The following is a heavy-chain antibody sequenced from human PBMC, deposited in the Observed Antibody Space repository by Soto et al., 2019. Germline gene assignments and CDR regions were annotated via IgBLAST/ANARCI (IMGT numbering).Heavy chain of an antibody. J-gene: IGHJ4*02. V-gene: IGHV1-18*04. CDR1: GYTFTSYG. D-gene: IGHD3-3*01. CDR3: AMAFGVVNLLAVDFDY. CDR2: ISAYNGNT. Sequence: QVQLVQSGAEVKKPGASVKVSCKASGYTFTSYGISWVRQAPGQGLEWMGWISAYNGNTNYAQKLQGRVTMTTDTSTSTAYMELRGLRSDDTAVYYCAMAFGVVNLLAVDFDYLGQGTLVTVSS.